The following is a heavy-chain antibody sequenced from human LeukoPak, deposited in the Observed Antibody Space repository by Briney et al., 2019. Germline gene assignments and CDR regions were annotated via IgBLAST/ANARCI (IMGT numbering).Heavy chain of an antibody. V-gene: IGHV3-74*01. CDR1: GFTFSSYW. CDR2: INSDGSST. CDR3: VTRMSSSSLLDY. J-gene: IGHJ4*02. D-gene: IGHD6-6*01. Sequence: PRGSLRLSCAASGFTFSSYWMHWIRQAPGKGLVWVSRINSDGSSTSYADSVKGRFTISRDNAKNTLYLQMNSLRAEDTAVYYCVTRMSSSSLLDYWGQGTLVTVSS.